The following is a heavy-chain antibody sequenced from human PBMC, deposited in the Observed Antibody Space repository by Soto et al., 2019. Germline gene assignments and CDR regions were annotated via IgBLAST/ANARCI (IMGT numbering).Heavy chain of an antibody. CDR1: GFTFTSSV. D-gene: IGHD6-19*01. Sequence: GASVKVSCKASGFTFTSSVVQWVRQARGQRLEWIGWIVVGSGNANYAQKFQERVTITRDMSTSTAYMELSSLRSEDTAVYYCAAAPGIAVAGIDYWGQGTLVTVSS. CDR3: AAAPGIAVAGIDY. V-gene: IGHV1-58*01. J-gene: IGHJ4*02. CDR2: IVVGSGNA.